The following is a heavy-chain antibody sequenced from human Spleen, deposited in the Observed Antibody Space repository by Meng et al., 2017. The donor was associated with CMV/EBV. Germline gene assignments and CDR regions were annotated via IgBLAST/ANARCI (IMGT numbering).Heavy chain of an antibody. J-gene: IGHJ3*02. CDR3: ARPYDGSDLWAFDI. Sequence: GESLKISCAASGFTFSSYAMHWVRQAPGKGLEWVAVISYDGRNKYYADSVKGRFTISRDNSKNTLYLQMNSLRAEDTAVYYCARPYDGSDLWAFDIWGQGTMVTVSS. CDR2: ISYDGRNK. V-gene: IGHV3-30*04. D-gene: IGHD3-22*01. CDR1: GFTFSSYA.